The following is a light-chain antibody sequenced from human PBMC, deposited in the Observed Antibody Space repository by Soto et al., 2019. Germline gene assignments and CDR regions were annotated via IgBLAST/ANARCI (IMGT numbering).Light chain of an antibody. V-gene: IGLV2-14*01. J-gene: IGLJ1*01. CDR1: NSDVGFYNY. Sequence: QSALTQPASVSGSPGQSITISCTGTNSDVGFYNYVSWYQQHPGKAPKLMIHEVSRRPSGVSNRFSGSKSGNRASLTISGLQTEDEADYYCSSYTSGNTRGYVFGTGTKVTVL. CDR2: EVS. CDR3: SSYTSGNTRGYV.